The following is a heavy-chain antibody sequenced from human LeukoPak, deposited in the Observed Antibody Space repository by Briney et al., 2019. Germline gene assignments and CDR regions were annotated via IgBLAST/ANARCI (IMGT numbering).Heavy chain of an antibody. CDR1: GFTFSSYE. CDR3: ARLNDDYDRANFDS. V-gene: IGHV3-21*01. Sequence: KSGGSLRLSCAASGFTFSSYEMNWVRQAPGKGLEWVSSITSSSSYIYYADSVKGRFTISRDNAKNSLYLQMNSLRAEDTAVYYCARLNDDYDRANFDSWGQGTLVTVSS. J-gene: IGHJ4*02. CDR2: ITSSSSYI. D-gene: IGHD4-17*01.